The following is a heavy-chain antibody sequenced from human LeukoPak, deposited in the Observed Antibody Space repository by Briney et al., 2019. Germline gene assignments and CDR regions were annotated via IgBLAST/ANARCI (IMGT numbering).Heavy chain of an antibody. CDR2: IYYSGST. CDR3: AREGGSSSWPNEYYYYYGMDV. CDR1: GGSVSSYY. Sequence: SETLSLTCTVSGGSVSSYYWSWIRQPPGKGLEWIGYIYYSGSTNYSPSLKSRVTISVDTSKNQFSLKLSSVTAADTAVYYCAREGGSSSWPNEYYYYYGMDVWGQGTTVTVSS. J-gene: IGHJ6*02. V-gene: IGHV4-59*02. D-gene: IGHD6-13*01.